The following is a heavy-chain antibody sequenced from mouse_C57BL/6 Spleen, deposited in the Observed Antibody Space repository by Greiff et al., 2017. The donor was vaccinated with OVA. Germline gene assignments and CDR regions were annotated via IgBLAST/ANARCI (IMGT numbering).Heavy chain of an antibody. CDR3: AREAQGTDYYAMDY. CDR2: IYPGSGST. D-gene: IGHD3-2*02. V-gene: IGHV1-55*01. CDR1: GYTFTSYW. J-gene: IGHJ4*01. Sequence: QVQLQQPGAELVKPGASVTMSCKASGYTFTSYWITWVKQRPGQGLEWIGDIYPGSGSTNYNEKFKSKATLTVDTSSSTAYMQLSSLTSEDSAVYYCAREAQGTDYYAMDYWGQGTSVTVSS.